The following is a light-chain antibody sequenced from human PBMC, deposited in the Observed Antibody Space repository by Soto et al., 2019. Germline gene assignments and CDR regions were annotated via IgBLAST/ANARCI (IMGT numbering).Light chain of an antibody. J-gene: IGLJ1*01. CDR2: EVD. Sequence: QSVLTQPPSASGSPGQSVTISCTGTSSDVGGYNFVSWYQQHPGKAPKLMLYEVDKRPSGVPDRFSGSKSGNTASLTVSGLQAEDEADYYCCSYAGSNNYVFGTGTKVTVL. CDR3: CSYAGSNNYV. CDR1: SSDVGGYNF. V-gene: IGLV2-8*01.